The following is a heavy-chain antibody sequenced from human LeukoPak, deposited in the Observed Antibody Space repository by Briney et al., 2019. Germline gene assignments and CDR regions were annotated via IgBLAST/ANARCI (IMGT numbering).Heavy chain of an antibody. Sequence: AGGSLRLSCAASGFTFSSYEMNWVRQAPGKGLEWVSYISSSGSTIYYADSAKGRFTISRDNAKNSLYLQMNSLRAEDTAVYYCARQRAAAGPFDYWGQGTLVTVSS. CDR1: GFTFSSYE. V-gene: IGHV3-48*03. CDR3: ARQRAAAGPFDY. J-gene: IGHJ4*02. CDR2: ISSSGSTI. D-gene: IGHD6-13*01.